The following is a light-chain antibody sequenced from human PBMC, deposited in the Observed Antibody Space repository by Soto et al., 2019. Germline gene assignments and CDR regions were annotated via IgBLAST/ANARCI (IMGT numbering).Light chain of an antibody. V-gene: IGKV3-15*01. CDR1: QSVSSN. CDR2: GAS. CDR3: QQYNDWPPIT. J-gene: IGKJ5*01. Sequence: EIVMTQSPAALSVSPGERATLFCRARQSVSSNLAWYQQKPGRAPRLLIYGASTRATDIPARFSGSGSGTEFTLTISSLQSEDFAIYYCQQYNDWPPITFGQGTRLEIK.